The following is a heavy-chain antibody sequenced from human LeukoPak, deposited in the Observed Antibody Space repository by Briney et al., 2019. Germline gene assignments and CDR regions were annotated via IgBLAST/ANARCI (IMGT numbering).Heavy chain of an antibody. J-gene: IGHJ6*02. V-gene: IGHV3-21*01. CDR2: ISSSSSYI. CDR3: ASRGYSFNGMDV. CDR1: GFTFSSYR. Sequence: SGGSLRLSCAASGFTFSSYRMNWVRQAPGEGLEWVSSISSSSSYIYYADSVKGRFTISRDNAKNSLYLQMNSLRAEDTAVYYCASRGYSFNGMDVWGQGTTVTVSS. D-gene: IGHD5-18*01.